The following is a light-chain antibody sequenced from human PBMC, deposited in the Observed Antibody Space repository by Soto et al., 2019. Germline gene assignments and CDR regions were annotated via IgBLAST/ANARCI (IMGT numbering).Light chain of an antibody. CDR1: SNDVGSYNL. CDR2: EVS. CDR3: CSYASSSTWV. Sequence: QSVLTQPASVSGSPGQSITISCTGTSNDVGSYNLVSWYQQHLGKAPKLMIYEVSKRPSGVSNRFSGSKSGNTASLTISGLQAEDEADYYCCSYASSSTWVFGGGTKLTVL. J-gene: IGLJ3*02. V-gene: IGLV2-23*02.